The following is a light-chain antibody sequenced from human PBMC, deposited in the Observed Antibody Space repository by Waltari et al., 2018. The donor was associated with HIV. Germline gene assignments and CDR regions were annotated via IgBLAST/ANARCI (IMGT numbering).Light chain of an antibody. Sequence: QSALTQPPSTSGSPGQSVTISCTGTSSDVGGYNSVSWYQQHPGKAPKLLIYAVIKGPAGVPDRFSGSKSGNTASLTVSGLQAEDEADYYCSSYAGSDNRVVFGGGTKLTVL. CDR1: SSDVGGYNS. J-gene: IGLJ2*01. V-gene: IGLV2-8*01. CDR3: SSYAGSDNRVV. CDR2: AVI.